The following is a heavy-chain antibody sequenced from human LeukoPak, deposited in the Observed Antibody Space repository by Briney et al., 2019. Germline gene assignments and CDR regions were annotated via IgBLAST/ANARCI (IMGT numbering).Heavy chain of an antibody. Sequence: GGSLRLSCAASGFTFSSYAMSWVRQAPEKGLEWVSAISGSGGSTYYADSVKGRFTISRDNSKNTLYLQMNSLRAEDTAVYYCAKELAYFDWFSWFDPWGQGTLVTVSS. V-gene: IGHV3-23*01. CDR1: GFTFSSYA. J-gene: IGHJ5*02. D-gene: IGHD3-9*01. CDR3: AKELAYFDWFSWFDP. CDR2: ISGSGGST.